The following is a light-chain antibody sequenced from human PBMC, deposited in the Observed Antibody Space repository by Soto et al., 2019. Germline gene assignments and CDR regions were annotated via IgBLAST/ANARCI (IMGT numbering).Light chain of an antibody. CDR2: GNS. CDR1: SSNIGAGYD. J-gene: IGLJ1*01. Sequence: VLTQPPSVSGAPGQRVTISCIGSSSNIGAGYDVHWYQQLPGTAPKLLIYGNSNRPSGVPDRFSGSKSGTSASLAITGLQAEDEADYYCQSYDSSLSGSYVFGTGTKVTVL. CDR3: QSYDSSLSGSYV. V-gene: IGLV1-40*01.